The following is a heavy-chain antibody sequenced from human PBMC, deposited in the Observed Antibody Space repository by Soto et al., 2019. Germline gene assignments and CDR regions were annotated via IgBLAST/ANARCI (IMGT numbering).Heavy chain of an antibody. D-gene: IGHD4-17*01. CDR3: ARSSHSTVTTFAY. J-gene: IGHJ4*02. V-gene: IGHV4-31*03. Sequence: QVQLQESGPGLVKPSQTLSLTCTVSGGSISSGGYYWSWIRQHPGKGLEWIGYIYYSGSTYYNPSLKSRVTISADTSKTQFSLKLSSVTAADTAVYYCARSSHSTVTTFAYWGQGTLVTVSS. CDR1: GGSISSGGYY. CDR2: IYYSGST.